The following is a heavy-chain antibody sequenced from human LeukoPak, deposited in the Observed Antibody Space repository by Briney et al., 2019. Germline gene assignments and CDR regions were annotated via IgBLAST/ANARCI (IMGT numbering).Heavy chain of an antibody. CDR3: ARRYYDILTGYYFLDY. CDR2: IEPNSGGT. J-gene: IGHJ4*02. D-gene: IGHD3-9*01. Sequence: ASVKVSCKASGYTFTGHYMHWIRQAPGQGLEWMGWIEPNSGGTHFAQKFQGRLTISRDTSISTAYMELSRLSSDDTAIYYCARRYYDILTGYYFLDYWGQGTLVTVSS. CDR1: GYTFTGHY. V-gene: IGHV1-2*02.